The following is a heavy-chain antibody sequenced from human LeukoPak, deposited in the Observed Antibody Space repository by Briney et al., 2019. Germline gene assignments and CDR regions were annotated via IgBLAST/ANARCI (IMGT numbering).Heavy chain of an antibody. CDR1: GGSISSGDYY. V-gene: IGHV4-30-4*08. J-gene: IGHJ4*02. Sequence: PSQTLSLTCTVSGGSISSGDYYWRWIRQPPGKGLEWIGYIYYSGSTYYNPSLKSRVTISVDTSKNQFSLKLNSVTAADTALYYCARLGEVEMATLYFDYWGQGTLVTVSS. CDR3: ARLGEVEMATLYFDY. CDR2: IYYSGST. D-gene: IGHD5-24*01.